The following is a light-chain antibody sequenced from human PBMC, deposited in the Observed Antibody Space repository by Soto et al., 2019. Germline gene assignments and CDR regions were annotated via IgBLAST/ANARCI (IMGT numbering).Light chain of an antibody. CDR1: SRDVGGYDY. J-gene: IGLJ2*01. CDR3: SSYAGSVNVI. V-gene: IGLV2-8*01. Sequence: QSVLTQPRSVSGSPGQSVTISCTGTSRDVGGYDYVSWYQQHPGKAPKLMISEVSKRPSGVPDRFSGSKSGNTASLTVSGLQAEDEADYYCSSYAGSVNVIFGGGTKLPVL. CDR2: EVS.